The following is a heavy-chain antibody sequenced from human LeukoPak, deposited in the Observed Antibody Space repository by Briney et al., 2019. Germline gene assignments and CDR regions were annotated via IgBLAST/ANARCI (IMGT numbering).Heavy chain of an antibody. Sequence: SQTLSLTCTVSGGSISSGDYYWSWIRQPPGKGLEWIGYIYYSGSTYYNPSLKTRVTISVDTSKNQFSLKLSSVTAADTAVYYCARGLCSGGSCYPDHFDYWGQGTLVTVS. CDR3: ARGLCSGGSCYPDHFDY. CDR2: IYYSGST. D-gene: IGHD2-15*01. V-gene: IGHV4-30-4*01. J-gene: IGHJ4*02. CDR1: GGSISSGDYY.